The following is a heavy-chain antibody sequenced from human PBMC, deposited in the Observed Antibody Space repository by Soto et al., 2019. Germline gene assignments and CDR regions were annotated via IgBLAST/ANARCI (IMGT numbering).Heavy chain of an antibody. CDR3: ARELRFGEDYYGMDV. D-gene: IGHD3-10*01. CDR2: IYYSGST. Sequence: QVQLQESGPGLVKPSQTLSLTCTVSGGSISSGGYYWSWIRQHPGKGLEWIGYIYYSGSTYYNPSRKSRVTIAVDTSKNQCSLKLSSVTAADTAVYYCARELRFGEDYYGMDVWGQGTTVTVSS. J-gene: IGHJ6*02. CDR1: GGSISSGGYY. V-gene: IGHV4-31*03.